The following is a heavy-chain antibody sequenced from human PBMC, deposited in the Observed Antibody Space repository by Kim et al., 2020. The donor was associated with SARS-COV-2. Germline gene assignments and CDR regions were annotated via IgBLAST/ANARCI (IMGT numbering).Heavy chain of an antibody. Sequence: ASVKVSCKASGYTFTSYYMHWVRQAPGQGLEWMGIINPSGGSTSYAQKFQGRVTMTRDTSTSTVYMELSSLRSEDTAVYYCARDGSYTAMAPYSSGWNMGHWFDPWGQGTLVTVSS. D-gene: IGHD6-19*01. CDR1: GYTFTSYY. V-gene: IGHV1-46*01. CDR2: INPSGGST. J-gene: IGHJ5*02. CDR3: ARDGSYTAMAPYSSGWNMGHWFDP.